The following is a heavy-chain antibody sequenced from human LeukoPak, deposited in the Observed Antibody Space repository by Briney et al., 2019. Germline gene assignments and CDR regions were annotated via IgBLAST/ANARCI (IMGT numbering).Heavy chain of an antibody. D-gene: IGHD6-19*01. J-gene: IGHJ4*02. CDR1: GGSISSSSYY. CDR2: IHYSGST. Sequence: SETLSLTCTVSGGSISSSSYYWGWIRQPPGKGLEWIGSIHYSGSTYYNPSLKSRVTISVDTSKNQFSLKLSSVTAADTAVYYCAREPLVSSGWYQPAWGQGTLVTVSP. V-gene: IGHV4-39*07. CDR3: AREPLVSSGWYQPA.